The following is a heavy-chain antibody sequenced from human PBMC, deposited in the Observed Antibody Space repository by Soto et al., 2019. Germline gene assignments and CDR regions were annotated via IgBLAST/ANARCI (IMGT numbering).Heavy chain of an antibody. CDR1: GFTFTDHY. V-gene: IGHV3-11*01. CDR2: MSPSGSGI. CDR3: ARTARLVDY. Sequence: QVRLVESGGGLVKPGGSLRLSCVASGFTFTDHYMSWIHQAPGKGLEWIAYMSPSGSGISYADSAKGRFTISRDNARNTESLQMNTLRAEDTAVYYCARTARLVDYWGQGTLVTVSS. J-gene: IGHJ4*02.